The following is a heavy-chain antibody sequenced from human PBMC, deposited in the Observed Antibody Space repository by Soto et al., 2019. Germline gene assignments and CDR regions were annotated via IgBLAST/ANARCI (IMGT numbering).Heavy chain of an antibody. CDR3: AREAIYYDTSGFSLYYFDY. CDR1: GFTFNTDT. D-gene: IGHD3-22*01. J-gene: IGHJ4*02. V-gene: IGHV3-30-3*01. Sequence: GGSLRLSCAASGFTFNTDTMHWVRQAPGKGLEWVALISDDGSNKHYADSVKGRFSISRDNSKNTLYLQLNSLGPEDTAVYYCAREAIYYDTSGFSLYYFDYWGQGSLVTVSS. CDR2: ISDDGSNK.